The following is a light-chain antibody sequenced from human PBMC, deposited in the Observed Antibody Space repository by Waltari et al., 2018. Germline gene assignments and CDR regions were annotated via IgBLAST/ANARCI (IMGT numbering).Light chain of an antibody. V-gene: IGLV2-23*02. Sequence: QSALTQPASVSGSPGQSITISCPGTSSEVGGYTLVCWYQQHPGKAPKLMIYEVTKRPSGVSNRFSGSKSGNTASLTISGLQAEDEADCYCCSYAGSTTWVFGGGTKLTVL. CDR1: SSEVGGYTL. CDR3: CSYAGSTTWV. CDR2: EVT. J-gene: IGLJ3*02.